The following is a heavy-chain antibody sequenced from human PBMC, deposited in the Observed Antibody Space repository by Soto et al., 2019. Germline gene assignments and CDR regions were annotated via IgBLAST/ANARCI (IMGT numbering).Heavy chain of an antibody. Sequence: GGSLRLSCTASGFSFSAYAMNWVRQAPGKGLQWVSGLVGSGADKNYADSVRGRFTVSRDNSKNTLYLQMNSLRAEDTAVYYCAKEPTEAGATSFDYWGPGIMVTVSS. V-gene: IGHV3-23*01. D-gene: IGHD1-26*01. CDR1: GFSFSAYA. J-gene: IGHJ4*02. CDR3: AKEPTEAGATSFDY. CDR2: LVGSGADK.